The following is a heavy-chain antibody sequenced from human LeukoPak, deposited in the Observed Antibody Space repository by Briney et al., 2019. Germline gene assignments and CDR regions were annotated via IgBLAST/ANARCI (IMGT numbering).Heavy chain of an antibody. CDR3: ARSTIFGVVTTDAFDI. Sequence: PSETLSLTCTVSGGSISSYYWSWIRQPPGKGLEWIGYIYYSGSTNYNPSLKSRVTISVDTSKNQFSLKLSSVTAADTAVYYCARSTIFGVVTTDAFDIWGQGTMVTVSS. J-gene: IGHJ3*02. CDR1: GGSISSYY. V-gene: IGHV4-59*01. D-gene: IGHD3-3*01. CDR2: IYYSGST.